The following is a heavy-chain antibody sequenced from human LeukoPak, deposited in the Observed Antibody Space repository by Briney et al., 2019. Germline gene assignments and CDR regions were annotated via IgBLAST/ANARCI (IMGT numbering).Heavy chain of an antibody. J-gene: IGHJ6*01. Sequence: GESLKISCKGSGYSFTNYWIGWVRQMPGKGLEWMGIIYPGDSDTRYSPSFQGQVTISADKSISTAYLQWSSLKASDTAMYYCSRQYGGGEYYHGKGVRGQRATGPGAS. D-gene: IGHD2-21*01. V-gene: IGHV5-51*01. CDR1: GYSFTNYW. CDR2: IYPGDSDT. CDR3: SRQYGGGEYYHGKGV.